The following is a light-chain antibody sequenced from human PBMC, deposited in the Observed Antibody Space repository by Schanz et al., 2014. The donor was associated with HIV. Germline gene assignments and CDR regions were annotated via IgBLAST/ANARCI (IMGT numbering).Light chain of an antibody. CDR3: SSYTSGITWV. CDR1: SSDVGYYNY. CDR2: DVS. V-gene: IGLV2-14*03. Sequence: QSALTQPASVSGSPGQSITISCTGTSSDVGYYNYVSWYQQHPGKAPKLMIYDVSNRPSGVSNRFSGSKSGNTASLTISGLQAEDEADYFCSSYTSGITWVFGGGTKLTVL. J-gene: IGLJ3*02.